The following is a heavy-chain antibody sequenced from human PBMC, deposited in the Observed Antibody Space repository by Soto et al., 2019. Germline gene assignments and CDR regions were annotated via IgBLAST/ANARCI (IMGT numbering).Heavy chain of an antibody. D-gene: IGHD3-22*01. Sequence: PSETLSLTCAVYGGSFSGYYWSWIRQPPGKGLEWIGEINHSGSTNYNPSLKSRVTISVDTYKNQCSLKLSSVTAADTAVYYCAKAGSITMIVVLIHHRRYYFDYWGHGTLVTVSS. CDR3: AKAGSITMIVVLIHHRRYYFDY. CDR2: INHSGST. CDR1: GGSFSGYY. V-gene: IGHV4-34*01. J-gene: IGHJ4*01.